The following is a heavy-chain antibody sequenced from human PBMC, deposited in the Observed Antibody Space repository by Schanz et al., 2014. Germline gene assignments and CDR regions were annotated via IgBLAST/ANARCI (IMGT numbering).Heavy chain of an antibody. V-gene: IGHV1-18*01. CDR3: ARDRRRYCSTASCLHDNWFDP. J-gene: IGHJ5*02. CDR1: GYTFSSYG. CDR2: INGYNGHT. Sequence: QVQLVQSGAEVKKPGASVKVSCKASGYTFSSYGITWVRQAPGQGLEWMGWINGYNGHTLYAQKFQGRVTMTTDTSTSTSYMELRSLRSDDTAVYYCARDRRRYCSTASCLHDNWFDPWGQGTLGIVSS. D-gene: IGHD2-2*01.